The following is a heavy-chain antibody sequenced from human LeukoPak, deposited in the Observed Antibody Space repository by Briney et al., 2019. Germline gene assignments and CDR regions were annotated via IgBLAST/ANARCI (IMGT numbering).Heavy chain of an antibody. J-gene: IGHJ4*02. Sequence: PGGSLRLSCTASGFTFSSYWMSGVRQAPGKGLEWLANIKQDGSEKYYVDSVKGRFTISRDNAKNSLYLQMNSLRAEDTAVYYCASNSSSWYYFDYWGQGTLVTVSS. V-gene: IGHV3-7*01. CDR3: ASNSSSWYYFDY. CDR1: GFTFSSYW. CDR2: IKQDGSEK. D-gene: IGHD6-13*01.